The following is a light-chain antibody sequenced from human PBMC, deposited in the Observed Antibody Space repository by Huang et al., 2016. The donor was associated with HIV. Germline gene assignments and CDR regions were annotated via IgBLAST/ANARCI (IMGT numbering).Light chain of an antibody. CDR1: QSLLYRSTNKNY. V-gene: IGKV4-1*01. Sequence: DIVMTQSPDSLAVSLGERAAINCKSSQSLLYRSTNKNYLAWYQQKPGQPPKLLIYWASTRESGVPDRFSGSGSGTDFTLTISSLQAADVAVYYCQQYYNTPFTFGPGTKVDIK. CDR3: QQYYNTPFT. CDR2: WAS. J-gene: IGKJ3*01.